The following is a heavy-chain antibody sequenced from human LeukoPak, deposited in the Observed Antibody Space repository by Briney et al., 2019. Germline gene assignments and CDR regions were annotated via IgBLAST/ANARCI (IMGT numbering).Heavy chain of an antibody. V-gene: IGHV4-34*01. CDR3: ARGTHEMVDPLLFDY. D-gene: IGHD5-24*01. Sequence: SETLSLTCAVYGGSFSGYYWSWIRQPPGKGLEWIGEINHSGSTNYTPSLKSRVTISVDTSKNQFSLKLSSVTAADTAVYYCARGTHEMVDPLLFDYWGQGTLVTVSS. J-gene: IGHJ4*02. CDR2: INHSGST. CDR1: GGSFSGYY.